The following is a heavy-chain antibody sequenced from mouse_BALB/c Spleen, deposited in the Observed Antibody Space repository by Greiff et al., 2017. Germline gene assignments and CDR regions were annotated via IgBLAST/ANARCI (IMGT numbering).Heavy chain of an antibody. Sequence: LQQPGSELVRPGASVKLSCKASGYTFTSYWMHWVKQRHGQGLEWIGNIYPGSGSTNYDEKFKSKGTLTVDTSSSTAYMHLSSLTSEDSAVYYCTRDYRYNFDYWGQGTTLTVSS. D-gene: IGHD2-14*01. V-gene: IGHV1S22*01. CDR1: GYTFTSYW. CDR3: TRDYRYNFDY. CDR2: IYPGSGST. J-gene: IGHJ2*01.